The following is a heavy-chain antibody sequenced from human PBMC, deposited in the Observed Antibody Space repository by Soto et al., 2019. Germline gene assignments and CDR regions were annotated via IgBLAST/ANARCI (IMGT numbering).Heavy chain of an antibody. J-gene: IGHJ4*02. CDR2: FYSSGSP. Sequence: PSETLSLTCTVSGGSLSGYYWSWIRQPPGKGLELIGDFYSSGSPHHNPSLKNRVSISEDRSKNEFSLKLSSVTAADTAIYYCAREFYYDSSGIGFDSWGQGTLVTSPQ. V-gene: IGHV4-59*01. D-gene: IGHD3-22*01. CDR1: GGSLSGYY. CDR3: AREFYYDSSGIGFDS.